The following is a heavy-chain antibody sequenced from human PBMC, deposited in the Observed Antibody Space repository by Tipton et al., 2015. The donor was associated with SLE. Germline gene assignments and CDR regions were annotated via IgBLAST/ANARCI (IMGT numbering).Heavy chain of an antibody. Sequence: GSLRLSCAASGFTFRTYSMSWVRQAPGKGLEWVSLISGGGGSTYYADSVKGRFTVSRDNSKNTVFLQMNSLRADDTAVYYCAKDRYCGGGTCFASYFDYWGQGTLVAVSS. CDR2: ISGGGGST. D-gene: IGHD2-15*01. J-gene: IGHJ4*02. CDR3: AKDRYCGGGTCFASYFDY. CDR1: GFTFRTYS. V-gene: IGHV3-23*01.